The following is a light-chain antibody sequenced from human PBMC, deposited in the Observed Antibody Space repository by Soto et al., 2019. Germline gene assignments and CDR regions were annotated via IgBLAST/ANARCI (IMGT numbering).Light chain of an antibody. CDR3: LQDYNYPLT. CDR2: AAS. Sequence: IHRTHSPSTVSASVLDSVTITCLASQSITTWLAWYQQRPGKAPKLLIYAASSLQSGVPSRFSGSGSGTDFILTISSLQPEDFATYYCLQDYNYPLTFGGGTKVDIK. CDR1: QSITTW. V-gene: IGKV1-6*01. J-gene: IGKJ4*01.